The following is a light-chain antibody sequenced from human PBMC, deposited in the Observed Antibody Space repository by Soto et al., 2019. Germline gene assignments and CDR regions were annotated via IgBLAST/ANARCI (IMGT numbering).Light chain of an antibody. J-gene: IGKJ4*01. Sequence: DIPMTQSPSSLSASLGDRVTIPCRASQGIGVYLAWFQQKPGKVPKLLIYAASTLQSGVPSRFSGSGSGTDFTLTITSLQPEDVATYYCQKYNSAPLTFGGGTKVEIK. CDR1: QGIGVY. V-gene: IGKV1-27*01. CDR2: AAS. CDR3: QKYNSAPLT.